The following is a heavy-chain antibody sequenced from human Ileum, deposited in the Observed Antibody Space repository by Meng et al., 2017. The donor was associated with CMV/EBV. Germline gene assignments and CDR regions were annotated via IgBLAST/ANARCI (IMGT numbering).Heavy chain of an antibody. Sequence: GGSLRLSCAASGFNFSMFWMSWIRQAPGKGLEWVSYISSSGSTIYYADSVKGRFTISRDNAKNSLYLQMNSLRAEDTAVYYCARVEGYSYGENWFDPWGQGTLVTVSS. CDR3: ARVEGYSYGENWFDP. CDR1: GFNFSMFW. CDR2: ISSSGSTI. D-gene: IGHD5-18*01. V-gene: IGHV3-11*01. J-gene: IGHJ5*02.